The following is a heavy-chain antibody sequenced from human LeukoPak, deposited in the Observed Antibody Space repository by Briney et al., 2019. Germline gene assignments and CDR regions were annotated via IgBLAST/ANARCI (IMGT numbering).Heavy chain of an antibody. J-gene: IGHJ3*01. CDR1: GGSFSKYG. D-gene: IGHD2-21*01. Sequence: SXKVSCKASGGSFSKYGITWVRQAPGQGLEWMGGIMFTFGTTKYAQRFQGRVTISADESTSTAYMEVSSLRSEDTAVYYCARIAYCGADCHAFDVWGQGTMVIVSS. V-gene: IGHV1-69*01. CDR3: ARIAYCGADCHAFDV. CDR2: IMFTFGTT.